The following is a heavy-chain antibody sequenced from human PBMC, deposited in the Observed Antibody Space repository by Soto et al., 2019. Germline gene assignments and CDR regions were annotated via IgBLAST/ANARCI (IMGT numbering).Heavy chain of an antibody. CDR3: ARARGRIAVAGTY. V-gene: IGHV3-33*01. CDR2: IWYDGSNK. D-gene: IGHD6-19*01. J-gene: IGHJ4*02. Sequence: QVQLVESGGGVVQPGRSLRLSCAASGFTFSSYGMHWVRQAPGKGLEWVAVIWYDGSNKYYADSVKGRFTISRDNSKNTLYLQMNSLSAEDTAVYYCARARGRIAVAGTYGGQGTLVTVSS. CDR1: GFTFSSYG.